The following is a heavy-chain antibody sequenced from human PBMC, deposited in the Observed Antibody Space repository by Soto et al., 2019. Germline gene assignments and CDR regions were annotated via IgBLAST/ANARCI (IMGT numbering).Heavy chain of an antibody. CDR3: ARLTRDKYYYGMDV. CDR1: GGSVSINSAA. V-gene: IGHV6-1*01. J-gene: IGHJ6*02. CDR2: TYYRSKWFN. D-gene: IGHD2-15*01. Sequence: QTLSLTCALSGGSVSINSAAWNWIRQSPSRGLEWLGRTYYRSKWFNNYALSVKSRITINPDTSKNQFSLQLNSVTPEDTAVYYCARLTRDKYYYGMDVWGQGTTVTVSS.